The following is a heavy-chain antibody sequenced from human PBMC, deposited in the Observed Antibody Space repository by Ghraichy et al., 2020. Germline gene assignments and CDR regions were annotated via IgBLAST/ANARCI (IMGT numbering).Heavy chain of an antibody. Sequence: SETLSLTCTVSGGSVSSSSYYWGWVRQPPGKGLEWIGSIYYTGSTYYNPSLKSRVTISVDTSKNQFSLTLSSVTAADTAMFYCASFRRGCGWLDFWGQGTLVTVSS. J-gene: IGHJ4*02. D-gene: IGHD6-19*01. CDR2: IYYTGST. V-gene: IGHV4-39*01. CDR1: GGSVSSSSYY. CDR3: ASFRRGCGWLDF.